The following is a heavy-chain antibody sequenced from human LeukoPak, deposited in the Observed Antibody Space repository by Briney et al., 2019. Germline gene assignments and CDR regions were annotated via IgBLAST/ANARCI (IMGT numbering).Heavy chain of an antibody. Sequence: SETLSLTCTVSGGSISSYYWNWIRQPPGKGLEWIGYIYYSGSTSYNTSLKSRVTISVDTSKNQFSLKLNSVTAADTAVYYCARARILGSNYYYYMDVWGKGTTVTVSS. CDR3: ARARILGSNYYYYMDV. J-gene: IGHJ6*03. CDR2: IYYSGST. CDR1: GGSISSYY. D-gene: IGHD3-3*02. V-gene: IGHV4-59*01.